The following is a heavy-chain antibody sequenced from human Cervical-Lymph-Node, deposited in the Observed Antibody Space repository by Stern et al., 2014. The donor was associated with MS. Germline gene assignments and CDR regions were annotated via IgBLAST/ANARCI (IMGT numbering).Heavy chain of an antibody. D-gene: IGHD1-1*01. CDR3: ARDSWNVVYFDL. CDR2: IDWENDK. J-gene: IGHJ2*01. CDR1: GFSLGTSGAS. V-gene: IGHV2-70*11. Sequence: ESGPALVQPTQTVTLTCTFSGFSLGTSGASVSWIRQPPGKALEWLARIDWENDKYYSTSLQTRLTISKDTSIDQVVLTMTNMSPMDTATYYCARDSWNVVYFDLWGRGTLVTVSS.